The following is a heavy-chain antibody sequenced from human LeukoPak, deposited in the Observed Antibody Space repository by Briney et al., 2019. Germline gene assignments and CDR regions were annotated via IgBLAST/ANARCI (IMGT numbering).Heavy chain of an antibody. J-gene: IGHJ4*02. V-gene: IGHV3-53*01. CDR1: GLTFSNYA. CDR2: IYSGGST. D-gene: IGHD2-15*01. Sequence: GGSLRLSCAASGLTFSNYALSWVRQAPGKGLEWVSVIYSGGSTYYADSVKGRFTISRDNSKNTLYLQMNSLRAEDTAVYYCARDRGGGLFDYWGQGTLVTVSS. CDR3: ARDRGGGLFDY.